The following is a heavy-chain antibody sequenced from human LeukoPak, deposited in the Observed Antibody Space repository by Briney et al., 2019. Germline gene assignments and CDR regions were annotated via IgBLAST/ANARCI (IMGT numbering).Heavy chain of an antibody. Sequence: SETLSLTCTVSGGSISSYYWSWIRQPAGKGLEWIGRIYTSGSTNYNPSLKSRVTMSVDTSKNQFSLKLSSVTAADTAVSYCARVVYYDSSGYSDYWGQGTLVTVSS. CDR2: IYTSGST. D-gene: IGHD3-22*01. J-gene: IGHJ4*02. V-gene: IGHV4-4*07. CDR1: GGSISSYY. CDR3: ARVVYYDSSGYSDY.